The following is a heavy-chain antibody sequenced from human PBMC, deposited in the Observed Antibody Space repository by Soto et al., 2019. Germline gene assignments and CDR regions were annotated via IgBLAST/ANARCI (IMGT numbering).Heavy chain of an antibody. CDR3: AKDRLRAGGLVPIPLDAFDL. CDR1: GFRFSSFG. V-gene: IGHV3-30*18. J-gene: IGHJ3*01. Sequence: GSLRLSCESSGFRFSSFGMHWVRQAPGKGLEWVAVMSNDGSKKFYADSVKGRFIISRDNSKNTLYLQVYSLRIEDTAVYYCAKDRLRAGGLVPIPLDAFDLWGRGTMVTVSS. CDR2: MSNDGSKK. D-gene: IGHD6-19*01.